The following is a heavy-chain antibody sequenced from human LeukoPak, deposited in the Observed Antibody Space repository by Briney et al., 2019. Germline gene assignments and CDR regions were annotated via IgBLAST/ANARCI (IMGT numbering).Heavy chain of an antibody. V-gene: IGHV3-15*01. CDR2: FKIKADGGTT. D-gene: IGHD3-16*01. CDR3: PADTGLGGGGEFDY. Sequence: KPGGSLRLSCAASVTFSNAWMNWVRQAPGKGLEWVGHFKIKADGGTTDYAAPVKDRFTISRDDSQNTLYLQMNSLKTEDTDVYYCPADTGLGGGGEFDYWGQGTLVTVSS. J-gene: IGHJ4*02. CDR1: VTFSNAW.